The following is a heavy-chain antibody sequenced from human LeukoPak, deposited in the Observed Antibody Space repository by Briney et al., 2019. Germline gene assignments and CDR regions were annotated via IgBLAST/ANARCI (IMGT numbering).Heavy chain of an antibody. CDR3: ARGWTPNHHTAMAY. V-gene: IGHV4-59*01. Sequence: SEILSLTCTVSGGSISSYYWSWIRQPPGKGLEWIGYIFYSGSTNYNPSLKSRVTVSVDMSKNQFSLRLSSVTAADTAVFYCARGWTPNHHTAMAYWGQGTLVTVFS. CDR1: GGSISSYY. D-gene: IGHD5-18*01. CDR2: IFYSGST. J-gene: IGHJ4*02.